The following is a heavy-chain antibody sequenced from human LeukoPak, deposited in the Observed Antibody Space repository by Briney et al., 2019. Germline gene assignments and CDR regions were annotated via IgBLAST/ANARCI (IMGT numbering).Heavy chain of an antibody. CDR2: IYYSGST. V-gene: IGHV4-59*01. CDR3: ARTATVVYFDY. D-gene: IGHD4-23*01. J-gene: IGHJ4*02. Sequence: SETLSLTCTVSGGSISSYYWSWIRQPPGKGLEWIGYIYYSGSTNYNPSLKSRVTISVDTSKNQFSLKLSSVTAADTAVYYCARTATVVYFDYWGQGTLVTVS. CDR1: GGSISSYY.